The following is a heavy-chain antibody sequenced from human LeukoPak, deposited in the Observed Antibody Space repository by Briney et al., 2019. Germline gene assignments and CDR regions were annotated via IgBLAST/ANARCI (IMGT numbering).Heavy chain of an antibody. J-gene: IGHJ4*02. D-gene: IGHD1-26*01. Sequence: GGSLRLSCAASGYPFSSFSMNWVRQAPGKGLEWFSYISSTSSTIYYADSVKGRFTVSRDNAKNSLYLQMNSLRDDDTAVYYCARDLISGHYTFDYWGQGTLVTVSS. CDR3: ARDLISGHYTFDY. CDR1: GYPFSSFS. V-gene: IGHV3-48*02. CDR2: ISSTSSTI.